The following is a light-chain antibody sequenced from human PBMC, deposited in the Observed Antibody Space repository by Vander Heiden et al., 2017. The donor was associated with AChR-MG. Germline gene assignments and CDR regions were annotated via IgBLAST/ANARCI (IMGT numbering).Light chain of an antibody. J-gene: IGKJ2*01. CDR3: QQYGSEPLMYT. CDR1: QSVRSGY. CDR2: GAS. Sequence: EIVLTQSPGTLSLSPGERATLSCRASQSVRSGYLAWYQQKPGQAPRLLIYGASSRATGIQARFSGSGSGTDFTLTISRLEPEDFAVYYCQQYGSEPLMYTFGQGTKLEIK. V-gene: IGKV3-20*01.